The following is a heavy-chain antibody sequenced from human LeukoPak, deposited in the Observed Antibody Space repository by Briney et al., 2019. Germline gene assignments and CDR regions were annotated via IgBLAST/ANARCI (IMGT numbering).Heavy chain of an antibody. D-gene: IGHD3-22*01. CDR3: ARDSSGLSYFDY. CDR2: IYSGGTT. J-gene: IGHJ4*02. Sequence: GESLKISCAASGFTVSSNYMSWVRQAPGKGLEWVSVIYSGGTTYYADSVKGRFTISRDNSKNTLYLQMNSLRAEDTAVYYCARDSSGLSYFDYWGQGTLVTVSS. V-gene: IGHV3-66*01. CDR1: GFTVSSNY.